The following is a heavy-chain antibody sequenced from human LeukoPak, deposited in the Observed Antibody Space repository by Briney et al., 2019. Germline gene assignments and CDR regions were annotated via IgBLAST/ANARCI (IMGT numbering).Heavy chain of an antibody. D-gene: IGHD5-12*01. Sequence: PGGTLRLSCAASGFTFSTYAMSWVRQGPGKGLEWVSTIIASGESTYYTDSVKGRFTISRDNSKNTLCLQMNSLRAEDTAVYYCARDRGGYDLGGYFDYWGQGTPVTVSS. CDR3: ARDRGGYDLGGYFDY. CDR2: IIASGEST. V-gene: IGHV3-23*01. CDR1: GFTFSTYA. J-gene: IGHJ4*02.